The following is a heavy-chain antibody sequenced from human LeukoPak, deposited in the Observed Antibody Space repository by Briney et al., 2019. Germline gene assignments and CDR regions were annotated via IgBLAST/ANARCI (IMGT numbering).Heavy chain of an antibody. CDR3: ARSVDSLLNFDY. Sequence: PSETLSLTCTVSGGSISSSSYYWGWIHQPPGKGLEWIGSISYSGSTYYNPSLKSRVTISVDTSKNQFSLKLSSVTAADTAVYYCARSVDSLLNFDYWGQGTLVTVSS. J-gene: IGHJ4*02. V-gene: IGHV4-39*01. D-gene: IGHD3-22*01. CDR1: GGSISSSSYY. CDR2: ISYSGST.